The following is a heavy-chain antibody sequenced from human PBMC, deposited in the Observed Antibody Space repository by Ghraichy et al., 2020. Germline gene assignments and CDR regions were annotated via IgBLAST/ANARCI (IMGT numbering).Heavy chain of an antibody. D-gene: IGHD6-6*01. CDR1: GDSVSSNSAA. Sequence: SQTLSLTCAISGDSVSSNSAAWNWIRQSPSRGIEWQGRTYYRSKWYNDYAVSVKSRITDNSDTSRNQFSLQLKSVTPEDTALYYCARGFQYSSSSEYIDPWGQGTLVTVSS. V-gene: IGHV6-1*01. CDR2: TYYRSKWYN. CDR3: ARGFQYSSSSEYIDP. J-gene: IGHJ5*02.